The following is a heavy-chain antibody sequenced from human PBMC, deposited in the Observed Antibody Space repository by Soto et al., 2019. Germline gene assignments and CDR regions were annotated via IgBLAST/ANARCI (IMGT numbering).Heavy chain of an antibody. D-gene: IGHD1-7*01. CDR3: ERARQVTGTINWSDP. CDR1: GGSFSSYA. CDR2: IIPIFGTA. J-gene: IGHJ5*02. V-gene: IGHV1-69*13. Sequence: ASVKVSCKASGGSFSSYASSWVRQAPGQGLEWMGGIIPIFGTANYAQKFQGRVTITADESTSTVYMELSSLRSEDTAVYYCERARQVTGTINWSDPWGQGTLVTVSS.